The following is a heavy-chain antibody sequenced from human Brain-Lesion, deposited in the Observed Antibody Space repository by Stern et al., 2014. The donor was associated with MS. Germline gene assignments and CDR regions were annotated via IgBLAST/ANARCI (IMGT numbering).Heavy chain of an antibody. V-gene: IGHV3-23*01. Sequence: EVQLLESGGGLVQPGGSLRLSCAASGFTFSPYAMSWVRQTPGKGLQWVSVIYGRGGPTYYADSVKGRFTISRDNSKNTLYLQMDSLRADDTAVYYCAKWPHHIAVAGTRYFQHWGQGTLVTVSS. D-gene: IGHD6-19*01. CDR3: AKWPHHIAVAGTRYFQH. J-gene: IGHJ1*01. CDR2: IYGRGGPT. CDR1: GFTFSPYA.